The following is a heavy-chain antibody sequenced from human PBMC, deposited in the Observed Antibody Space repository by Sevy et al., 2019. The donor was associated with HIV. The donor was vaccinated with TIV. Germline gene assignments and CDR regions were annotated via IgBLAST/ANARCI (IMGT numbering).Heavy chain of an antibody. Sequence: GGSLRLSCAASGFGFSGTWMNWVRQAPGKGLEWVAIISPEGSRIDYADSVKGGLIISRDNANSSVSLQMNSLRVEDMGVYYCAKDRGWKTFDYWGQGALVTVSS. CDR1: GFGFSGTW. D-gene: IGHD3-10*01. CDR2: ISPEGSRI. J-gene: IGHJ4*02. V-gene: IGHV3-7*04. CDR3: AKDRGWKTFDY.